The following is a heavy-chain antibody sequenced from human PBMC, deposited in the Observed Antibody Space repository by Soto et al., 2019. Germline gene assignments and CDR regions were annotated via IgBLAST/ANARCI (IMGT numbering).Heavy chain of an antibody. D-gene: IGHD3-3*01. Sequence: PSETLSLTCAVYGGSFSGYYWSWIRQPPGKGLEWIGDVNHSGGTTYNPPLKSRVTISVDTSKNQFSLRLSSVTAADTAVYYCARDVTILDSDWFAPWGQGTLVTVSS. CDR3: ARDVTILDSDWFAP. CDR1: GGSFSGYY. V-gene: IGHV4-34*01. J-gene: IGHJ5*02. CDR2: VNHSGGT.